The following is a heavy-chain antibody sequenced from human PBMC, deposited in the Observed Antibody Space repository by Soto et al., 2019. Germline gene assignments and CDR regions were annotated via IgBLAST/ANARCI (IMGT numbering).Heavy chain of an antibody. D-gene: IGHD3-9*01. Sequence: GGSLRLSCAASGFTFSSYAMSWVRQAPGKGLEWVSAISGSGGSTYYADSVKGRFTISRDNSKNTLYLQMNSLRAEDTAVYYCAKDPRGGILTGCDYWGQGTLVTVSS. CDR3: AKDPRGGILTGCDY. V-gene: IGHV3-23*01. CDR2: ISGSGGST. CDR1: GFTFSSYA. J-gene: IGHJ4*02.